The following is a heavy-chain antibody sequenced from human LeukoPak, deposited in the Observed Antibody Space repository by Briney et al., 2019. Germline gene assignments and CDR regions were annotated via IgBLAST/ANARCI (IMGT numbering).Heavy chain of an antibody. D-gene: IGHD7-27*01. J-gene: IGHJ3*02. V-gene: IGHV4-59*01. CDR2: IYYSGST. CDR3: ARDRLGWGSGDAFDI. Sequence: SEALSLTCTVSGGSISSYYWSWIRQPPGKGLEWSGYIYYSGSTNYNPSLKSRVTISVDTSKNQFSLKLSSVTAADTAVYYCARDRLGWGSGDAFDIWGQGTMVTVSS. CDR1: GGSISSYY.